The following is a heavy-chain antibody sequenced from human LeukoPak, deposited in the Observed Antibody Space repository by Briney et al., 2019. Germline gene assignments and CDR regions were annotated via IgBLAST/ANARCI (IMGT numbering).Heavy chain of an antibody. J-gene: IGHJ5*02. D-gene: IGHD3-10*01. CDR2: IYYSGST. CDR3: ATRGSGSPFDP. V-gene: IGHV4-59*01. CDR1: GASISGYY. Sequence: PLETLSLTCTVSGASISGYYWSWIRQPPGKGLEWIGYIYYSGSTNYNPSLKSRVTISLDRSKNQFSLKLSSVTAADTAVYYCATRGSGSPFDPWGQGTLVTVSS.